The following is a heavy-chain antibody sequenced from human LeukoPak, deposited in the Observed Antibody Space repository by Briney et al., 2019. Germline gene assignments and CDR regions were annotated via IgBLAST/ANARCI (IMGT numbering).Heavy chain of an antibody. Sequence: GGSLRLSCAASGFTVSSNYMSWVRQAPGKGLEWVSVIYSGGSTYYADSVKGRFTISRDNSKSTLYTQMNSLRAEDTAVYYCAREGSQSASGTYPGNDWGQGTLVTVSS. CDR3: AREGSQSASGTYPGND. V-gene: IGHV3-53*01. D-gene: IGHD1-26*01. J-gene: IGHJ4*02. CDR2: IYSGGST. CDR1: GFTVSSNY.